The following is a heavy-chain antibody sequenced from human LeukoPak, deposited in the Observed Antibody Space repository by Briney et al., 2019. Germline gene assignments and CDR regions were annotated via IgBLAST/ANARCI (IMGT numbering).Heavy chain of an antibody. V-gene: IGHV1-8*03. CDR3: ARGACSGGSCYFDY. Sequence: GASVKVSCKASGYTFTSYGISWVRQATGQGLEWMGWMNPNSGNTGYAQKFQGRVTITRNTSISTAYMELSSLRSEDTAVYYCARGACSGGSCYFDYWGQGTLVTVSS. CDR1: GYTFTSYG. J-gene: IGHJ4*02. D-gene: IGHD2-15*01. CDR2: MNPNSGNT.